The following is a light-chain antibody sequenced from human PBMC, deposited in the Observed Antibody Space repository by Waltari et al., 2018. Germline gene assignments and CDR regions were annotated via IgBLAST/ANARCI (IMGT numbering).Light chain of an antibody. Sequence: EIVLTQSPATLSLSPGERATLSCRASQSVGSYLAWYQHRPGQAPSLLIYDASTRATGIPARCSGSGSGTDFTLTISGLEPEDFAVYYCQQRTNWPSLTFGGGTKVEIK. J-gene: IGKJ4*01. CDR1: QSVGSY. V-gene: IGKV3-11*01. CDR2: DAS. CDR3: QQRTNWPSLT.